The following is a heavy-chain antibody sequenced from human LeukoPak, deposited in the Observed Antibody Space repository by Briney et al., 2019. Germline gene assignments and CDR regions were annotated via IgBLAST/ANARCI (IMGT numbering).Heavy chain of an antibody. Sequence: GESLKISCKGSGYSFTSYWIGWVRQMPGKGLEWMGIIYPGDSDTRYSPSLQGQVTISADKSISTAYLQWSSLKASDTAMYYCARHLGGYSGYDYYYFDYWGQGTLVTVSS. CDR2: IYPGDSDT. J-gene: IGHJ4*02. CDR1: GYSFTSYW. D-gene: IGHD5-12*01. V-gene: IGHV5-51*01. CDR3: ARHLGGYSGYDYYYFDY.